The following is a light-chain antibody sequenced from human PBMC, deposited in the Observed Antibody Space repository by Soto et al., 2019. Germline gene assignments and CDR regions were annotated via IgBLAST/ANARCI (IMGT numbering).Light chain of an antibody. CDR3: QQYHSWPPT. V-gene: IGKV1-6*02. CDR2: AAS. Sequence: IQMTQSPSSLSASVGDTVTITCRASQDIRNELGWYQQKPGTAPKFLIYAASSLHSGVPSRFGGSGSGTDFTLTISSLQSEDFAVYYCQQYHSWPPTFGQGTKVDIK. CDR1: QDIRNE. J-gene: IGKJ1*01.